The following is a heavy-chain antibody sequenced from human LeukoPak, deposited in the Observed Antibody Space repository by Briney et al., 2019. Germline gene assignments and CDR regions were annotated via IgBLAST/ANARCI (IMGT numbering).Heavy chain of an antibody. J-gene: IGHJ4*02. Sequence: AGGSLRLSCAASGFTFSSYEMNWVRQAPGKGLEWISYISSSGSTIYYVDSVKGRFTISRDNANNSLYLQMNSLRAEDTAVYYCARDGGERELDHWGQGTLVTVSS. D-gene: IGHD1-26*01. CDR1: GFTFSSYE. CDR3: ARDGGERELDH. CDR2: ISSSGSTI. V-gene: IGHV3-48*03.